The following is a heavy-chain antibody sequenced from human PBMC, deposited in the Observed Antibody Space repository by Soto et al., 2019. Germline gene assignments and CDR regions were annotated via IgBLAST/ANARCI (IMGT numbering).Heavy chain of an antibody. V-gene: IGHV3-48*02. Sequence: EQLVESGGGLVQPGGSVRLSCAASGFTFNSYNMNWVRQAPGKGLEWVSYISSSISTKYYADSVKGRFTISRDNAKNALYLQMNSLRDEDTATYYCARVRWATWGDAFDMWGQGTRVTVSS. CDR3: ARVRWATWGDAFDM. D-gene: IGHD3-16*01. CDR2: ISSSISTK. CDR1: GFTFNSYN. J-gene: IGHJ3*02.